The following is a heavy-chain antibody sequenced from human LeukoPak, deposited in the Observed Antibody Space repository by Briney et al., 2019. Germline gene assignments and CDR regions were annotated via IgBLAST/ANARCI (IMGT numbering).Heavy chain of an antibody. CDR1: GGSFSGYY. V-gene: IGHV4-34*01. D-gene: IGHD4-17*01. Sequence: SETLSLTCAVYGGSFSGYYWSWIRQPPGKGLEWIGEINHSGSTNYNPSLKSRVTISVDTSKNQFSLKLSSVTAADTAVYYCATLPTDAIDYWGQGTLVTVSS. J-gene: IGHJ4*02. CDR3: ATLPTDAIDY. CDR2: INHSGST.